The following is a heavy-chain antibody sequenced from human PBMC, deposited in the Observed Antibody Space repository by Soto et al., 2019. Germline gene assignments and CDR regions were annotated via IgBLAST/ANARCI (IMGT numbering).Heavy chain of an antibody. CDR1: GFSLSTSGVG. D-gene: IGHD3-9*01. Sequence: QITLKESGPTLVKPTQTLTLTCTFSGFSLSTSGVGVGWIRQPPGKALEWLALIYWDDDKRYSPSLKSRHTITKDTSKNQVVLTMTNMDPVDTATSYCAHREPPLRYFDWLSSPPFFDYWGQGTLVTVSS. CDR2: IYWDDDK. V-gene: IGHV2-5*02. J-gene: IGHJ4*02. CDR3: AHREPPLRYFDWLSSPPFFDY.